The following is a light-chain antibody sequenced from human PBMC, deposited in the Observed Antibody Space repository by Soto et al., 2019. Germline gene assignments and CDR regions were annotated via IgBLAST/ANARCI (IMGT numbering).Light chain of an antibody. Sequence: EIVMTQSPATLSASPGERVTLSCRVSQSVSGNLAWYQQKPGQAPRLLIYGAVTRATGIPARFSGRGSGTEFTLTITSLQSEDFAVYFCQQYNGWLWTFGQGTKVE. J-gene: IGKJ1*01. V-gene: IGKV3D-15*01. CDR2: GAV. CDR1: QSVSGN. CDR3: QQYNGWLWT.